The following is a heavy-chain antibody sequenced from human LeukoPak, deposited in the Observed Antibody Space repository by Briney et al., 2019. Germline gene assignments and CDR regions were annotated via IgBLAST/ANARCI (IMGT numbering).Heavy chain of an antibody. CDR3: ARRRGSGSYYGIDY. V-gene: IGHV4-34*01. CDR2: INHSGST. Sequence: SETLSLTCAVYGXSLSGYYWSWIRQPPGKGLEWIGEINHSGSTNYNPSLKSRVTISVDTSKNQFSLKLSSVTAADTAVYYCARRRGSGSYYGIDYWGQGTLVTVSS. D-gene: IGHD3-10*01. CDR1: GXSLSGYY. J-gene: IGHJ4*02.